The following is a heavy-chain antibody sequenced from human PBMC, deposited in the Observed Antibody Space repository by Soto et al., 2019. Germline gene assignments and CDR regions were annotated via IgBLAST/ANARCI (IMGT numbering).Heavy chain of an antibody. V-gene: IGHV4-34*01. Sequence: SETLSLTCAVYGGSFSGYYWSWIRQPPGKGLEWIGEINHSGSTTYNPSLKSRVTISVDTSKNQFSLKLSSVTAADTAVYYCAGDCSSTSCYGGRYYYYYGMDVWGQGTTVTVSS. J-gene: IGHJ6*02. CDR2: INHSGST. CDR3: AGDCSSTSCYGGRYYYYYGMDV. CDR1: GGSFSGYY. D-gene: IGHD2-2*01.